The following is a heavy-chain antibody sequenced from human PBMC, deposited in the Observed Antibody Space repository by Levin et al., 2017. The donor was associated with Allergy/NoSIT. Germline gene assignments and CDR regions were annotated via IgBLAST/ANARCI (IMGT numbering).Heavy chain of an antibody. Sequence: GGSLRLSCSASGFTFSSYAMHWVRQAPGKGLEYVSAISSNGGSTYYADSVKGRFTISRDNSKNTLYLQMSSLRAEDTAVYYCVKDIGWIGDRYSSSWYADYWGQGTLVTVSS. CDR3: VKDIGWIGDRYSSSWYADY. J-gene: IGHJ4*02. V-gene: IGHV3-64D*06. CDR2: ISSNGGST. D-gene: IGHD6-13*01. CDR1: GFTFSSYA.